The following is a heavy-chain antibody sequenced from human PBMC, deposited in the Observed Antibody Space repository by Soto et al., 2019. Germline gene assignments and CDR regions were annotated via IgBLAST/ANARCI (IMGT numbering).Heavy chain of an antibody. CDR3: ARATVGTYYFDY. CDR2: TRDKTNSYTT. J-gene: IGHJ4*02. Sequence: EVQLVESGGGLVQPGGSLRLSCAASGFTFSDHYMDWVRQAPGKGLEWVGRTRDKTNSYTTEYAASVKGRFTISRDDSKSSLYLQMNSLKTEETAVYYCARATVGTYYFDYWGQGTLVTVSS. CDR1: GFTFSDHY. D-gene: IGHD3-16*01. V-gene: IGHV3-72*01.